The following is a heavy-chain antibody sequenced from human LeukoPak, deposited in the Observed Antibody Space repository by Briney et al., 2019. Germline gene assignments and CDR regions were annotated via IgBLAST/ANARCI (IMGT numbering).Heavy chain of an antibody. CDR1: GFTFSSYS. Sequence: GGSLRLSCAASGFTFSSYSMNWVRQAPGKGLEWVSYITRSSSARYYADSVKGRFTISRDNARNSLYLQMNSLRAEDTAVYYCATQWELHPAFWGQGTLVTVSS. CDR3: ATQWELHPAF. D-gene: IGHD1-26*01. CDR2: ITRSSSAR. V-gene: IGHV3-48*01. J-gene: IGHJ4*02.